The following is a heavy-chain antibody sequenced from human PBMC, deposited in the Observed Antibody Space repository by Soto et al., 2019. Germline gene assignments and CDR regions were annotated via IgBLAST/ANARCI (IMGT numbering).Heavy chain of an antibody. J-gene: IGHJ4*02. D-gene: IGHD4-17*01. V-gene: IGHV2-5*02. CDR1: GFSLTTGGMG. CDR3: AHAGDYDLLTFDH. Sequence: GSGPTLVNPTQTLTLTCTFSGFSLTTGGMGVAWIRQPPGKALEWLALIYWDDDKRYSPSLKDRLAISKDTSSNQVVLTITNMDPGDTATYFCAHAGDYDLLTFDHWGPGTLVTVSS. CDR2: IYWDDDK.